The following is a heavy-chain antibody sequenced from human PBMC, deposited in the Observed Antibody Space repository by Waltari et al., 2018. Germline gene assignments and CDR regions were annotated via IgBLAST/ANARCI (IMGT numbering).Heavy chain of an antibody. CDR1: GFTFRSSW. J-gene: IGHJ4*02. D-gene: IGHD3-16*01. CDR2: IKQDVSEK. CDR3: ARSPGWGGYDWGYFDY. V-gene: IGHV3-7*04. Sequence: EVQLVESGGGLVQPGGSLSLSGAASGFTFRSSWIGWVRQAPGKGLEWVANIKQDVSEKYYVDSVKGRFTVSRDNAKNSLYLQMNSLRAEDTAVYYCARSPGWGGYDWGYFDYWGQGTLVTVSS.